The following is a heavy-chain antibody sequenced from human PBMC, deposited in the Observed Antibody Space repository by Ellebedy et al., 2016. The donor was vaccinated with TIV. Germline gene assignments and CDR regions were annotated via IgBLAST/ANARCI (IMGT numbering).Heavy chain of an antibody. J-gene: IGHJ4*02. D-gene: IGHD4-23*01. CDR1: GFTFSSYT. CDR3: ARGGRYGGNSPRFDY. Sequence: GESLKISXAASGFTFSSYTMSWVRQAPGKGLEWVSAIGGSGGDTYYADSVKGRFAISRDNSKNTLSLQINSLRAEDTAVYYCARGGRYGGNSPRFDYWGQGTLVTVSS. V-gene: IGHV3-23*01. CDR2: IGGSGGDT.